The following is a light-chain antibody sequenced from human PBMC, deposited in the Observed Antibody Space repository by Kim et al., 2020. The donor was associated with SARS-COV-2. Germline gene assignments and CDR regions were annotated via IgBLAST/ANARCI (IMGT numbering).Light chain of an antibody. V-gene: IGKV3-11*01. Sequence: EIVLTQFPATLSLSPGETATLSCRASQSVDTSLAWYQLKPGQAPRLIIFDVSRSVTGTPARFSGTGSGTDFTLTISSLEPEDVALYFCHHRSLWTPTFGGGTKVDIK. CDR2: DVS. CDR1: QSVDTS. CDR3: HHRSLWTPT. J-gene: IGKJ4*01.